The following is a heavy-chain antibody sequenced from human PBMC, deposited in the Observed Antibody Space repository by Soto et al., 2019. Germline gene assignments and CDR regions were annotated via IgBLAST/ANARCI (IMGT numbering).Heavy chain of an antibody. D-gene: IGHD3-16*02. J-gene: IGHJ4*02. V-gene: IGHV3-21*01. CDR2: ISSSSSYI. CDR1: GFTFSSYS. Sequence: EVQLVESGGGLVKPGGSLRLSCAASGFTFSSYSMNWVRQAPGKGLEWVSSISSSSSYIYYADSVKGRFTISRENAKNSLYLQMNSLRAEDTAVYYCARASPFRLGELSLEFDYWGQGTLVTVSS. CDR3: ARASPFRLGELSLEFDY.